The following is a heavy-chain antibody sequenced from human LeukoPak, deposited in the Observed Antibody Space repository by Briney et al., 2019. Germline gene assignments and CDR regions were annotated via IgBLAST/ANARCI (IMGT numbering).Heavy chain of an antibody. J-gene: IGHJ4*02. Sequence: GGSLRLSCAASGFTFSGYAMNWVRQAPGKGLEWVSAISGSGSGTYYADSVKGRFTISRDNSKNTVYLQMNSLRAEDTAVYYCAKDHNPTYDFWSGPPFYYFDFWGQGTLATVSS. CDR2: ISGSGSGT. CDR1: GFTFSGYA. V-gene: IGHV3-23*01. D-gene: IGHD3-3*01. CDR3: AKDHNPTYDFWSGPPFYYFDF.